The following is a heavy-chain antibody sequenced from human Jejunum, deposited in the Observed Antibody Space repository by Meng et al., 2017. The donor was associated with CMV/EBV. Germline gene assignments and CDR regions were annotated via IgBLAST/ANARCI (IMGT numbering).Heavy chain of an antibody. D-gene: IGHD5-18*01. V-gene: IGHV3-21*01. Sequence: FTFSSYAMNGVRQAPGKGLEWVSSISASSSYIYYADSMKGRFTISRDNAKNSLYLQMNSLRAEDTAVYYCARAIGYTYGRPYFDYWGQGTLVTVSS. CDR2: ISASSSYI. CDR3: ARAIGYTYGRPYFDY. J-gene: IGHJ4*02. CDR1: FTFSSYA.